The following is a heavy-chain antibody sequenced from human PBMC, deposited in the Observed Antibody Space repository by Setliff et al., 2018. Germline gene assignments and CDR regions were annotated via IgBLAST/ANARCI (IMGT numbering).Heavy chain of an antibody. V-gene: IGHV1-3*04. Sequence: ASVKVSCKASGYTFTSYAMHWVRQAPGQRLEWMGWINTGNGNTKYSQQFQGRVTITRDTSANTAYMELSSLRSEDTAVHYCARIKSSLVRGVISAFDIWGQGTMVTVSS. CDR1: GYTFTSYA. D-gene: IGHD3-10*01. CDR3: ARIKSSLVRGVISAFDI. J-gene: IGHJ3*02. CDR2: INTGNGNT.